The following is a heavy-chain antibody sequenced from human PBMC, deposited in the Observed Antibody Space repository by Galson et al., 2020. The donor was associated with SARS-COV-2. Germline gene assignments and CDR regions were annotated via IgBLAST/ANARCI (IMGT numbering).Heavy chain of an antibody. CDR1: GFIFSDYA. CDR3: LSYSSTRQNY. J-gene: IGHJ4*02. V-gene: IGHV3-64D*06. Sequence: GGSLRLSCSASGFIFSDYAMHWVRQAPGKGLEYVSAISSNGATSFYADSVNGRFTMSRDNSKNMFYLQMTALRLEDTAYYYCLSYSSTRQNYGGQETLVTVSS. CDR2: ISSNGATS. D-gene: IGHD2-2*01.